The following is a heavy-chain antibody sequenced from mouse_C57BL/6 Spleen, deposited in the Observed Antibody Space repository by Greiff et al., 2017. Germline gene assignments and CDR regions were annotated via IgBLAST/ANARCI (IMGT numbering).Heavy chain of an antibody. CDR1: GFTFSSYA. CDR3: ARDDGHFDY. D-gene: IGHD1-1*01. Sequence: EVKLVESGGGLVKPGGSLKLSCAASGFTFSSYAMSWVRQTPEKRLEWVATISDGGSYTYYPANVQGRFTISRDNAKNNLYLQMSHLKSEDTAMYYCARDDGHFDYWGQGTTLTVSS. CDR2: ISDGGSYT. V-gene: IGHV5-4*01. J-gene: IGHJ2*01.